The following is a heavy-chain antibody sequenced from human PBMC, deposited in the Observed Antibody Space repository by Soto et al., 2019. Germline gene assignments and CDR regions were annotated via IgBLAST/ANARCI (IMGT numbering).Heavy chain of an antibody. V-gene: IGHV3-30-3*01. J-gene: IGHJ6*02. CDR3: AGAGWDGGSCYTLVGLRYGMDV. D-gene: IGHD2-15*01. CDR1: GFTFSSYA. Sequence: QVQLVESGGGVVQPGRSLRLSCAASGFTFSSYAMHWVRQAPGKGLEWVAVISYDGSNKYYADSVKGRLTISRDNSKNTLYLRMKSLGAEDTAVYYCAGAGWDGGSCYTLVGLRYGMDVWGQGTTVTVSS. CDR2: ISYDGSNK.